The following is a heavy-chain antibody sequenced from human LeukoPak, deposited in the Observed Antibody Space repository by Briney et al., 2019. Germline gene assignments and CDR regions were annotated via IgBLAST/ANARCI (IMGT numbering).Heavy chain of an antibody. CDR3: ARDPKRTVTTLYNWLDP. Sequence: ASVKVSCKASGYTFTSYGISWVRQAPGQGLEWMGWISAYNGNTNYAQKLQGRVTMTTDTSTSTAYMELRSLRSDDTAVYYCARDPKRTVTTLYNWLDPWGQGTLVTVSS. D-gene: IGHD4-11*01. V-gene: IGHV1-18*01. CDR1: GYTFTSYG. J-gene: IGHJ5*02. CDR2: ISAYNGNT.